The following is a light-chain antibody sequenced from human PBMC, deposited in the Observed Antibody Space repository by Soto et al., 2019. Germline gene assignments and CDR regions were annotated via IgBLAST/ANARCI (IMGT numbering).Light chain of an antibody. CDR1: SSDIGAYNY. Sequence: QSALTQPPSVSGSPGQSVTISCAGTSSDIGAYNYVSWYQHHPGKVPKLMIYDVSKRPSGVPNRFSGSRSGDTASLTISGLQAEDEADYYCCSYAGTYTFVFGSGTKLTVL. J-gene: IGLJ1*01. CDR3: CSYAGTYTFV. V-gene: IGLV2-11*01. CDR2: DVS.